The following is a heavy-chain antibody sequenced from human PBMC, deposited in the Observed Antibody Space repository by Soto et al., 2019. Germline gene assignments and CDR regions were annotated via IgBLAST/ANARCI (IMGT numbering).Heavy chain of an antibody. Sequence: AYTYTIYGISWVRQAPGQGLEWMGWISAYNGNTNYAQKLQGRVTMTTDTSTSTAYMELRSLRSDDTAVYYCARDNPPLGYWGQGTLVTVS. CDR2: ISAYNGNT. CDR3: ARDNPPLGY. V-gene: IGHV1-18*01. J-gene: IGHJ4*02. CDR1: AYTYTIYG.